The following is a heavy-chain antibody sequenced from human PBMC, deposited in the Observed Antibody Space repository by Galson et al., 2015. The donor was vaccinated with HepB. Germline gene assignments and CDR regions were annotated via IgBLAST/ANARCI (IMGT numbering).Heavy chain of an antibody. J-gene: IGHJ3*02. CDR1: GFTFSSYS. CDR2: ISSSSSYI. D-gene: IGHD4-17*01. CDR3: ARARGDYGPNAFDI. Sequence: SLRLSCAASGFTFSSYSMNWVRQAPGKGLEWVSSISSSSSYIYYADSVKGRFTISRDNAKNSLYLQMNSLRAEDTAVYYCARARGDYGPNAFDIWGQGTMVTVSS. V-gene: IGHV3-21*01.